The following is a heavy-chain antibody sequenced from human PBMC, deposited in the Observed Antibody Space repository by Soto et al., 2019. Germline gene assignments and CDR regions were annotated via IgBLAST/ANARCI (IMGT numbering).Heavy chain of an antibody. CDR2: IYYSGST. CDR1: GGSISSYY. J-gene: IGHJ5*02. Sequence: SETLSLTCTVSGGSISSYYWSWIRQPPGKGLEWIGYIYYSGSTNYNPSLKSRVTISVDTSKNQFSLKLSSVTAADTAVYYCARSRVCSGGSCYSEIDNWFDPWGQGTLITVSS. CDR3: ARSRVCSGGSCYSEIDNWFDP. V-gene: IGHV4-59*01. D-gene: IGHD2-15*01.